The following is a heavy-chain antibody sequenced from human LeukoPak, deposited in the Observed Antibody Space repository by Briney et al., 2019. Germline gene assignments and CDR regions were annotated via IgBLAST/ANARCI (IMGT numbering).Heavy chain of an antibody. CDR2: INPNSGGT. CDR3: ASHRSSGRKAYDEY. V-gene: IGHV1-2*02. CDR1: GYTFTGYY. D-gene: IGHD1-26*01. Sequence: ASVKVSCKASGYTFTGYYMHWVRQAPGQGLKWMGWINPNSGGTNYAQKFQGRVTMTRDTSISTVYMELSRLRSDDTAVYYCASHRSSGRKAYDEYWGQGTLFTVSS. J-gene: IGHJ4*02.